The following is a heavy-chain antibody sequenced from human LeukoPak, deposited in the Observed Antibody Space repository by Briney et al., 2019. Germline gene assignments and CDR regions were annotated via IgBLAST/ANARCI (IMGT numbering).Heavy chain of an antibody. V-gene: IGHV1-2*02. J-gene: IGHJ3*02. Sequence: ASVKVSCKASGYTFTGYYMHWVRQAPGQGLEWMGWVNPNSGGTKYAQKFQGRVTMTRDTSISTASMELSRLRSDDTAVYYCAREEYSSSSNVFDIWGQGTMVTVSS. CDR1: GYTFTGYY. D-gene: IGHD6-6*01. CDR3: AREEYSSSSNVFDI. CDR2: VNPNSGGT.